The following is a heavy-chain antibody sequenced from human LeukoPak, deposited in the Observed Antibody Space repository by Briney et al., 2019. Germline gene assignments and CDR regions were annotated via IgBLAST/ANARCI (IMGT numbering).Heavy chain of an antibody. J-gene: IGHJ6*03. CDR3: AKGRTGGYYYYMDV. V-gene: IGHV3-23*01. CDR2: ISGSGGST. CDR1: GFTFSSYA. Sequence: GGSLRLSCAASGFTFSSYAMSWVRQAPGKGLEWVSAISGSGGSTYYADSVKGRFTISRDNSKNTLYLQMNSLRAEDTAVYYCAKGRTGGYYYYMDVWGKGTTVTVSS.